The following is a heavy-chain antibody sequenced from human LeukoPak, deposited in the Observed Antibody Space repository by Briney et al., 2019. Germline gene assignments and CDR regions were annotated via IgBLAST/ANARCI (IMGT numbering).Heavy chain of an antibody. CDR3: AIKYYYDSSGYHDY. V-gene: IGHV1-8*02. CDR1: GYTFTSYD. Sequence: ASVKVSCKASGYTFTSYDINWVRQATGQGLEWMGWMNPNSGNTGYAQKLQGRVTMTTDTSTSTAYMELRSLRSDDTAVYYCAIKYYYDSSGYHDYWGQGTLVTVSS. CDR2: MNPNSGNT. J-gene: IGHJ4*02. D-gene: IGHD3-22*01.